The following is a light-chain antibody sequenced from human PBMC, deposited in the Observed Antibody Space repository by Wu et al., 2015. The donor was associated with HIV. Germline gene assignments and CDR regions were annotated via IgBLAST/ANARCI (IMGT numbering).Light chain of an antibody. Sequence: ENLLTQSPGTLSLSPGERATLSCRASKSISNNYLAWYQQKSGQAPRLLVYHASSRATGVPDRFSGSGSGTDFTLTISRLEPEDSAVYYCQQYGSSSWTFGQGTKVEIK. CDR3: QQYGSSSWT. CDR1: KSISNNY. CDR2: HAS. J-gene: IGKJ1*01. V-gene: IGKV3-20*01.